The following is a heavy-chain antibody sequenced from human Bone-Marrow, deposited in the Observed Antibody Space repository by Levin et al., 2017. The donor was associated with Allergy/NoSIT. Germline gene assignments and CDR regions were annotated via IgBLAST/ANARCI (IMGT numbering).Heavy chain of an antibody. V-gene: IGHV3-23*01. CDR3: AKDLVRYSGYDDNAFDI. J-gene: IGHJ3*02. CDR1: GFTFSSYA. CDR2: ISGSGGST. Sequence: GGSLRLSCAASGFTFSSYAMSWVRQAPGKGLEWVSAISGSGGSTYYADSVKGRFTISRDNSKNTLYLQMNSLRAEDTAVYYCAKDLVRYSGYDDNAFDIWGQGTMVTVSS. D-gene: IGHD5-12*01.